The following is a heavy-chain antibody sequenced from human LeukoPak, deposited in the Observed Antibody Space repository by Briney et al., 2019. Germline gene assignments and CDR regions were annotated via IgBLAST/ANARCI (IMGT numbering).Heavy chain of an antibody. CDR1: GFTFDDYG. CDR3: ARDSGRYCFDY. Sequence: PGGSLRLSCAASGFTFDDYGMTWVRQAPGKGLEWVSGVNWNGGTTGYGDSVKGRFTISRDNAKNSLYLQMNSLRAEDTALYYCARDSGRYCFDYWGQGTLVTASA. D-gene: IGHD1-26*01. CDR2: VNWNGGTT. J-gene: IGHJ4*02. V-gene: IGHV3-20*04.